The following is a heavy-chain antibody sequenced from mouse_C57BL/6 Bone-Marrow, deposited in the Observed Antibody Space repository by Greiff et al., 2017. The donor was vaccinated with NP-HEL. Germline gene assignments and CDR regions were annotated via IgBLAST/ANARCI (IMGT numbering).Heavy chain of an antibody. Sequence: QVQLQQSGPGLVQPSQSLSITCTVSGFSLTSYGVHWVRQSPGKGLEWLGVIWSGGSTDYNAAFISRLSISKDNSKSQVFFKMNSLQADDTAIYYCARTPPYYYGSSFYYFDYWGQGTTLTVSS. V-gene: IGHV2-2*01. D-gene: IGHD1-1*01. J-gene: IGHJ2*01. CDR1: GFSLTSYG. CDR2: IWSGGST. CDR3: ARTPPYYYGSSFYYFDY.